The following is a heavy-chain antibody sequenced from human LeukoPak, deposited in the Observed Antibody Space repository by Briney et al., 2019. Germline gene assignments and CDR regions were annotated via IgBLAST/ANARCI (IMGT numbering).Heavy chain of an antibody. CDR3: AKERDGYSYGSNYYMDV. CDR2: IRYDGSNK. CDR1: GFTFSSYG. V-gene: IGHV3-30*02. J-gene: IGHJ6*03. Sequence: GGSLRLSCAASGFTFSSYGMHWVRQAPGKGLEWVAFIRYDGSNKYYADSVKGRFTISRDNSKNTLYLQMNSLRAEDTAVYYCAKERDGYSYGSNYYMDVWGKGTTVPVSS. D-gene: IGHD5-18*01.